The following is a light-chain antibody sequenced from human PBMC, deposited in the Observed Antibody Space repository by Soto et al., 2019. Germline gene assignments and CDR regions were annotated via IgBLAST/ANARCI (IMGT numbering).Light chain of an antibody. CDR3: QSYDSRLTAYV. CDR1: SSSIGAGYD. Sequence: QSVLTQPPSVSGAPGQRVTIFCTGSSSSIGAGYDVHWYHQLPGAAPKLLVSGNNNRPSGVPDRFSASKSGTSASLAITGRQTEDEAQYYCQSYDSRLTAYVFGTGTKLTVL. CDR2: GNN. J-gene: IGLJ1*01. V-gene: IGLV1-40*01.